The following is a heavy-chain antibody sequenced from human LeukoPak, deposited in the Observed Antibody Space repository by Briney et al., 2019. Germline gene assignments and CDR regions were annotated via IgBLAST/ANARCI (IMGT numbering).Heavy chain of an antibody. CDR3: TTEYYYDSSGYYEYFQH. CDR1: GFIFSNAW. J-gene: IGHJ1*01. CDR2: IKSKTDGGTT. Sequence: GGSLRLSCAASGFIFSNAWMSWVRQAPGKGLEWVGRIKSKTDGGTTDYAAPVKGRFTISRDDSKNTLYLQMNSLKTEDTAVYYCTTEYYYDSSGYYEYFQHWGQGTLVTVSS. D-gene: IGHD3-22*01. V-gene: IGHV3-15*01.